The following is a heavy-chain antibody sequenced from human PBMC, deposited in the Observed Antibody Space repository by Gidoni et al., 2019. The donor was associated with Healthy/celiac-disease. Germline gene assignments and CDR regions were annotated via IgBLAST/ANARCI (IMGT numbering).Heavy chain of an antibody. Sequence: QVQLLQSGAEVKKPGASGKVPCQASGYTCTSYGISWVRQAPGQGLEWMGWISAYNGNTNYAQKLQGRVTMTTDTSTSTAYMGLRSLRSDDTAVYYCAGLAVAGNLSFDYWGQGTLVTVSS. CDR2: ISAYNGNT. D-gene: IGHD6-19*01. CDR1: GYTCTSYG. J-gene: IGHJ4*02. V-gene: IGHV1-18*01. CDR3: AGLAVAGNLSFDY.